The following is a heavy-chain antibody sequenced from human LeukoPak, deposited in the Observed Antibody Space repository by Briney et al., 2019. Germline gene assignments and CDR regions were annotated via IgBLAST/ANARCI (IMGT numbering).Heavy chain of an antibody. CDR2: IYYSGST. D-gene: IGHD5-18*01. V-gene: IGHV4-59*01. Sequence: SETLSLTCSVSVGSISSYYWSWIRQPPGKGLEWIGYIYYSGSTNYNPSLKSRVTISVDTSKNQFSPKLSSVTAADTAVYYCARTTEGGYTYDYFYYYYMDVWGKGTTVTISS. CDR3: ARTTEGGYTYDYFYYYYMDV. J-gene: IGHJ6*03. CDR1: VGSISSYY.